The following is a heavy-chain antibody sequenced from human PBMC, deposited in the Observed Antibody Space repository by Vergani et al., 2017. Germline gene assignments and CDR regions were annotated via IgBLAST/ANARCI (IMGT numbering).Heavy chain of an antibody. J-gene: IGHJ1*01. CDR2: ISAYNGNT. CDR3: ARTVGDYGDYRRREYFQH. CDR1: GYTFTSYG. Sequence: QVQLVQSGAEVKKPGASVKVSCKASGYTFTSYGISWVRQAPGQGLEWMGWISAYNGNTNYAQKFQGRVTITADKSTSTAYMELSSLRSEDTAVYYCARTVGDYGDYRRREYFQHWGQGTLVTVSS. D-gene: IGHD4-17*01. V-gene: IGHV1-18*01.